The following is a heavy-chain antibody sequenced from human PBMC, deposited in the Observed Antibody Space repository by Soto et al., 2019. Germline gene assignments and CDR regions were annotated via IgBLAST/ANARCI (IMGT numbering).Heavy chain of an antibody. CDR2: IVVASGYS. Sequence: LVQSGPDVKKPGTSVKVSCKTSGFTFGSSAVQWVRQVRGQRLEWIGWIVVASGYSNVAQKFQDRVSLTRDLSTDTAFMELSSLTSEDSAMYYCAADVIGVAGDFDHWGQGTLVSVSS. CDR3: AADVIGVAGDFDH. CDR1: GFTFGSSA. V-gene: IGHV1-58*01. D-gene: IGHD6-19*01. J-gene: IGHJ4*02.